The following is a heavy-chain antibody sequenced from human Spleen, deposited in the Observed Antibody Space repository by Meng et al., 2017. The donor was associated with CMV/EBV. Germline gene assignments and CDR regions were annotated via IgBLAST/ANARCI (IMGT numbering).Heavy chain of an antibody. V-gene: IGHV3-11*04. D-gene: IGHD4-11*01. CDR2: MSSGGDTI. CDR3: AREAYNNYGFDY. Sequence: GESLKISCAASGFTFSGYCMNWIRQAPGKGLEWVSYMSSGGDTIDYADSVKGRFTISRDNAKNSLYLQMNSLRAEDTAVYYCAREAYNNYGFDYWGQGTLVTVSS. J-gene: IGHJ4*02. CDR1: GFTFSGYC.